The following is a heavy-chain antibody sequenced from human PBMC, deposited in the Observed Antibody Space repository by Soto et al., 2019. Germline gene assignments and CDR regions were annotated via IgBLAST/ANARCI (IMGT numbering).Heavy chain of an antibody. J-gene: IGHJ4*02. CDR3: ARDPPHCTNGVCYYYFDY. CDR1: GFTFSSYA. V-gene: IGHV3-23*01. D-gene: IGHD2-8*01. Sequence: PGGSLRLSCAASGFTFSSYAMSWVRQAPGKGLEWVSAISGSGGSTYYADSVKGRFTISRDNSKNTLYLQMNSLRAEDTAVYYCARDPPHCTNGVCYYYFDYWGQGTLVTVSS. CDR2: ISGSGGST.